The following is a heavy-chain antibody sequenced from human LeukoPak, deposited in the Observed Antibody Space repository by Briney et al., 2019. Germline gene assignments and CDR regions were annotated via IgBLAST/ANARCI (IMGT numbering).Heavy chain of an antibody. CDR2: ISSSSSTI. D-gene: IGHD3-3*01. Sequence: GGSLRLFCAASGFTFSSYSMNWVRQAPGKGLEWVSYISSSSSTIYYADSVKGRFTISRDNAKSSLYLQMNSLRAEDTAVYYCARDRNTIFGVVISYMDVWGKGTTVTVSS. CDR1: GFTFSSYS. CDR3: ARDRNTIFGVVISYMDV. J-gene: IGHJ6*03. V-gene: IGHV3-48*01.